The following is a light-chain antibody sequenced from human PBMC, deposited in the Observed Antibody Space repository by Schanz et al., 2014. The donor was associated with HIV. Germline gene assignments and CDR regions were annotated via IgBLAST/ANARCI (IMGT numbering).Light chain of an antibody. CDR2: ATY. Sequence: QSVLTQPPSASGTPGQRVTISWSVSNSNTRRNTINRYQHPPGTAPQLLIYATYNRPSGVPDRFSGSSSGTSASLAISGLQSEDEADYYCATWDDSLKGWVFGGGTKLTVL. CDR1: NSNTRRNT. J-gene: IGLJ3*02. V-gene: IGLV1-44*01. CDR3: ATWDDSLKGWV.